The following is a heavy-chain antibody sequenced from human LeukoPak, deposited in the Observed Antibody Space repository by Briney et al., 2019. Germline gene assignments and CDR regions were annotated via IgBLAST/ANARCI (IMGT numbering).Heavy chain of an antibody. J-gene: IGHJ4*02. CDR3: AKDHCSGADCGPAWGY. CDR2: IYSGGST. Sequence: GGSLRLSCAASGFTVSSNYMSWVRQAPGKGLEWVSVIYSGGSTYYADSVKGRFTISRDNSKNTLYLQMNSLTAEDTALYYCAKDHCSGADCGPAWGYWGQGTLVTVSS. D-gene: IGHD2-15*01. CDR1: GFTVSSNY. V-gene: IGHV3-53*01.